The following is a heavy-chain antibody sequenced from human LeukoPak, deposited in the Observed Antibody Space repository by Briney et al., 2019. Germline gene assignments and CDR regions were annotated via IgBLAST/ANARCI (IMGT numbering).Heavy chain of an antibody. D-gene: IGHD3-3*01. CDR2: IYTSGST. Sequence: SETLSLTCTVSGGSISSYSWSWIRQPPGKGLEWIGYIYTSGSTNYNPSLKSRVTISVDTSKNQFSLKLSSVTAADTAVYYCARGPEWPGASYWGQGTLVTVSS. CDR3: ARGPEWPGASY. CDR1: GGSISSYS. V-gene: IGHV4-4*09. J-gene: IGHJ4*02.